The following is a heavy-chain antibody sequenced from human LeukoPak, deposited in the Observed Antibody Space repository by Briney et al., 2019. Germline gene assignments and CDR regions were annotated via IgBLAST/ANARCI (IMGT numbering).Heavy chain of an antibody. V-gene: IGHV4-39*01. CDR1: GDSVSRNIYY. Sequence: PSETLSLTCSVSGDSVSRNIYYWGWVRQPPGKGLEWIGSIFAGGRTYYNPSLKSRVATSVDTSNNQFSLTLNSVTAADTGVFYCASQRAGGYNWWYSDVWGRGTLVTVSS. D-gene: IGHD1-1*01. CDR2: IFAGGRT. CDR3: ASQRAGGYNWWYSDV. J-gene: IGHJ2*01.